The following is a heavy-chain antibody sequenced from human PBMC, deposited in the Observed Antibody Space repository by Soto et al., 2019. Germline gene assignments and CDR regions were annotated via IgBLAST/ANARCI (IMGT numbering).Heavy chain of an antibody. Sequence: EVQLVESGGGLVKPEESLRLSCAASGFSFSSYNMKWVRQAPGKGLEWVSSISTSGSYIFYAGSVRGRFTIFRDDAKNPLHLQMNSLRVEDTAVYYCATIGDRDGFDIWGQGTTVIVSS. D-gene: IGHD4-17*01. J-gene: IGHJ3*02. V-gene: IGHV3-21*06. CDR3: ATIGDRDGFDI. CDR1: GFSFSSYN. CDR2: ISTSGSYI.